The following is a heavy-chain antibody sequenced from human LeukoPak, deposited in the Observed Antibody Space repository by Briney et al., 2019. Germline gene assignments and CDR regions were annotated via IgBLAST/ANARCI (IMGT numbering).Heavy chain of an antibody. CDR3: AKDVSHTWIISYYFDN. V-gene: IGHV3-9*01. Sequence: PGRSLRLSCAPSGFTFDDYATRWLRQAPGKGLEWVSGISWNGDSIGYADSVKGRFTISRDNAKNSLYLQMNSLRPEDTALYYCAKDVSHTWIISYYFDNWGQGTLVTVSS. D-gene: IGHD5-12*01. CDR2: ISWNGDSI. CDR1: GFTFDDYA. J-gene: IGHJ4*02.